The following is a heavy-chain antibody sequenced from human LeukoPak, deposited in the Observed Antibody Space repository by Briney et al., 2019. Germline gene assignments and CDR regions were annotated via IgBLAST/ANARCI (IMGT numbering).Heavy chain of an antibody. J-gene: IGHJ4*02. CDR1: GFTFTAYA. V-gene: IGHV3-7*01. D-gene: IGHD3-16*01. Sequence: GGSLRLSCAASGFTFTAYAMSWFRQTPEKGLEWVANIHDDGIVTHYVDSVKGRFTISRDNARNSVNLQLNSLRVEDTALYYCARGRGWVGHWGQGTLVTVSS. CDR3: ARGRGWVGH. CDR2: IHDDGIVT.